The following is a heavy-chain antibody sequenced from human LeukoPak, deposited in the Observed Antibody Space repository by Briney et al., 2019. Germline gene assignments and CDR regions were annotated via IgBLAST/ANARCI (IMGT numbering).Heavy chain of an antibody. CDR1: GFSFSSYW. CDR2: ISPDGSSA. D-gene: IGHD2/OR15-2a*01. CDR3: ARVSFCPRCHFDY. V-gene: IGHV3-74*03. J-gene: IGHJ4*02. Sequence: PGGSLRLSCAASGFSFSSYWMHWGRQAPGKGLVWVARISPDGSSALSADSVRGRFTISRDNADNTLYLQLNSLRAEDTAVYYCARVSFCPRCHFDYWGQGTLVTVSS.